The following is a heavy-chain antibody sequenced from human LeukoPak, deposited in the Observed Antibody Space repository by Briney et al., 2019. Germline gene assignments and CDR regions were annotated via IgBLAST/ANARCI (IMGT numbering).Heavy chain of an antibody. CDR2: INPSGGST. V-gene: IGHV1-46*01. CDR1: GYTFTSYY. CDR3: ARDPTHYDSSGYPLDY. J-gene: IGHJ4*02. D-gene: IGHD3-22*01. Sequence: ASVKVSCKASGYTFTSYYVHWVRQAPGQGVEWRGIINPSGGSTSYAQKFQGRVTMTRDTSTSTVYMELSSLRSEDTAVYYCARDPTHYDSSGYPLDYWGQGTLVTVSS.